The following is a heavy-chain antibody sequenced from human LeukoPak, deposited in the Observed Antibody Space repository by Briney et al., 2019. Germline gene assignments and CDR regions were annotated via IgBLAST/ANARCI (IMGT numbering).Heavy chain of an antibody. CDR3: ARARTFSGSSISDY. J-gene: IGHJ4*02. Sequence: SETLSLTCTVSGGSISSYYWSWIRQPPGKGLEWIGYIYYSGSTNYNPSLKSRVTISVDKSKNQFSLKLSSVTAADTAVYYCARARTFSGSSISDYWGQGTLVTVSS. D-gene: IGHD1-26*01. CDR2: IYYSGST. CDR1: GGSISSYY. V-gene: IGHV4-59*01.